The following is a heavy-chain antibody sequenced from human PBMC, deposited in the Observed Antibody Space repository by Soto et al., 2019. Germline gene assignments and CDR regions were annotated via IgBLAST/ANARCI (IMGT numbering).Heavy chain of an antibody. J-gene: IGHJ4*02. D-gene: IGHD3-10*01. V-gene: IGHV1-46*01. CDR1: GYTFTSYY. CDR2: INPSGVST. Sequence: ASVKVSFKASGYTFTSYYMHWVRQAPGQGLEWVGIINPSGVSTSYAQKFQGRVTMTRDTSTSTVYMELSSLRSEDTAVYYCARGSGGSPIDYWGQGTLVTVSS. CDR3: ARGSGGSPIDY.